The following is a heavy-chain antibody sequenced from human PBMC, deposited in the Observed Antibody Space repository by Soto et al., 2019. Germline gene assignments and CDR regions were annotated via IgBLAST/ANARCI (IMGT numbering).Heavy chain of an antibody. D-gene: IGHD5-12*01. CDR2: IYYSGST. CDR1: GGSISSSSYY. Sequence: SETLSLTCTVSGGSISSSSYYWGWIRQPPGKGLEWIGSIYYSGSTYYNPSLKSRVTISVDTSKNQFSLKLSSVTAADTAVYYCARGGYDSRVDYYYYGMDVWGQGTTVTVSS. V-gene: IGHV4-39*01. J-gene: IGHJ6*02. CDR3: ARGGYDSRVDYYYYGMDV.